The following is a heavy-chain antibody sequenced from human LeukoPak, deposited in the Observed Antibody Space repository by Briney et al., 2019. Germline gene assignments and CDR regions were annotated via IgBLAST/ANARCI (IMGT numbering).Heavy chain of an antibody. J-gene: IGHJ5*02. CDR1: GGSISSYY. CDR2: IYYSGST. CDR3: ARDNGIAVAGPGWFDP. V-gene: IGHV4-59*12. D-gene: IGHD6-19*01. Sequence: PSETLSLTCTVSGGSISSYYWSWIRQPPGKGLEWIGYIYYSGSTNYNPSLKSRVTISVDTSKNQFSLKLSSVTAADTALYYCARDNGIAVAGPGWFDPWGQGTLVTVSS.